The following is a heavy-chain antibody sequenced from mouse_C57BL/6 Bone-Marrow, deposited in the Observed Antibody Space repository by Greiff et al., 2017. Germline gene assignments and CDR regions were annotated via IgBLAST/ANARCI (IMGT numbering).Heavy chain of an antibody. D-gene: IGHD2-1*01. Sequence: QVQLQQPGAELVKPGASVKLSCKASGYTFTSYWMQWVKQRPGQGLEWIGGIYPSDSYTNYNQKFKGKATLTVDTSSSTAYMQLSSLTSEDSAVYDCERYDGNYEFAWFAYWGQGTLVTVSA. V-gene: IGHV1-50*01. CDR1: GYTFTSYW. CDR3: ERYDGNYEFAWFAY. CDR2: IYPSDSYT. J-gene: IGHJ3*01.